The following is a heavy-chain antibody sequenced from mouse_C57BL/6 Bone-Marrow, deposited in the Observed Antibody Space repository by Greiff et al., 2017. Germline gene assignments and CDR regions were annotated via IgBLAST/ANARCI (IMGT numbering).Heavy chain of an antibody. D-gene: IGHD2-4*01. Sequence: VQLQQPGTELVKPGASVKLSCKASGYTFTSYWMHWVKQRPGQGLEWIGNINPSHGGTKYNEKFTSKDTLPVDKSSSTAYMQLSSRTSEDSAVYYCASSGGLRRLDYWGQGTTLTVAS. CDR2: INPSHGGT. J-gene: IGHJ2*01. CDR1: GYTFTSYW. CDR3: ASSGGLRRLDY. V-gene: IGHV1-53*01.